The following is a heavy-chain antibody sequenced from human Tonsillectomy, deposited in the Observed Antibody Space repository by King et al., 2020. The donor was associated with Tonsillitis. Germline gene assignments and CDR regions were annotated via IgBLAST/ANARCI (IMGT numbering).Heavy chain of an antibody. CDR2: ITWNSGSI. V-gene: IGHV3-9*01. J-gene: IGHJ6*02. Sequence: QLVQSGGGLVQPGRSLRLSCAASGFTFDDYAMHWVRQAPGKGLEWASSITWNSGSIGYADSVKGRFIISRDNAKNSLYLQMNSLRAEDTALYYCAKDKMVRGVIDYYGMDVWGQGTTVTVSS. CDR3: AKDKMVRGVIDYYGMDV. D-gene: IGHD3-10*01. CDR1: GFTFDDYA.